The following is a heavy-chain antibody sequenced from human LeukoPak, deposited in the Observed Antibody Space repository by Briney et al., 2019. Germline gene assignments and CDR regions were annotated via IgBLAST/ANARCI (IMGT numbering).Heavy chain of an antibody. CDR1: GYSFASNV. Sequence: ASVKVSCKASGYSFASNVISWVRQAPGQGLEWMGWISAYNGNTNYAQKLQGRVTMTTDTSTSTAYMELRSLRSDDTAVYYCARFGLGKHIEVAGIPFDIWGQGTMVTVSS. CDR2: ISAYNGNT. J-gene: IGHJ3*02. CDR3: ARFGLGKHIEVAGIPFDI. D-gene: IGHD6-19*01. V-gene: IGHV1-18*01.